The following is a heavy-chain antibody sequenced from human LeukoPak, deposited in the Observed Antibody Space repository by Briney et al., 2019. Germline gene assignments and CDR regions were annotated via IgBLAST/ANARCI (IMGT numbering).Heavy chain of an antibody. D-gene: IGHD5-24*01. CDR3: ARLRWLQFELDY. Sequence: PGGSLRLSCAASGFTFSSYTMSWVRQAPGKGLEWVSTITTSDGNTYYADSVKGRFTVSRDNSKNTLYLQMNSLRAEDTAVYYCARLRWLQFELDYWGQGTLVTVSS. V-gene: IGHV3-23*01. J-gene: IGHJ4*02. CDR2: ITTSDGNT. CDR1: GFTFSSYT.